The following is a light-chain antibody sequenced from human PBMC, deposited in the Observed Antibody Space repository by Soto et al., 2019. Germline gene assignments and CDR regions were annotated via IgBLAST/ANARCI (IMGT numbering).Light chain of an antibody. Sequence: QSVLTQPASVSGSPGQSITISCTGTSSDVGGYNYVSWYQHHPGKAPKLMIYDVSNRPSGVSNRFYGSKSGNTASLTISGLQPEDEADYYCSSYTTSNTRQIVLGTGTKVTVL. CDR2: DVS. CDR1: SSDVGGYNY. J-gene: IGLJ1*01. V-gene: IGLV2-14*03. CDR3: SSYTTSNTRQIV.